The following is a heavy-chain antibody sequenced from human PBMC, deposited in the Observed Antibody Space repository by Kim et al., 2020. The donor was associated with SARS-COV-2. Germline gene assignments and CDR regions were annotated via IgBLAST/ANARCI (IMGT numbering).Heavy chain of an antibody. Sequence: GGSLRLSCAASGFTFSTSAMSWVRQAPGKGLEWVSDIGTNGETVHYSDFVKGRFTISRDNSKSTLYLQMNSLGAEDTALYYCAKMGIIGWGHFDRWGQGALVTVSS. CDR2: IGTNGETV. D-gene: IGHD6-19*01. V-gene: IGHV3-23*01. J-gene: IGHJ5*02. CDR3: AKMGIIGWGHFDR. CDR1: GFTFSTSA.